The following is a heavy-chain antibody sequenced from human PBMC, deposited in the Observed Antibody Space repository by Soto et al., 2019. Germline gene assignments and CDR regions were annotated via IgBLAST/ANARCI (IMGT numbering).Heavy chain of an antibody. Sequence: PGGSLRLSCTVSGLTFSNHWMTWVRQAPGKGLEWVANIKRDGSEKSYVDSVKGRFSVSRDNTKNSLYLQMNNLRAEDTAVYYCASSLGPWRVYPGSLDVWGQGTTVTVSS. CDR3: ASSLGPWRVYPGSLDV. J-gene: IGHJ6*02. D-gene: IGHD6-19*01. V-gene: IGHV3-7*02. CDR2: IKRDGSEK. CDR1: GLTFSNHW.